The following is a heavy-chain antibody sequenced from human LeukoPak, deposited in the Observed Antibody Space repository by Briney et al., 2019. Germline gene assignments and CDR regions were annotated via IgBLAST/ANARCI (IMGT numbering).Heavy chain of an antibody. CDR2: INHSGST. Sequence: SETLSLTCAVYGGSFSGYYWSWIRQPPGKGLEWIGEINHSGSTNYNPSLKSRVTISVDTSKNQFSLKLSSVTAADTAVYYCARDTIAGSGSIAFDIWGQGTMVTVSS. D-gene: IGHD3-10*01. CDR1: GGSFSGYY. J-gene: IGHJ3*02. V-gene: IGHV4-34*01. CDR3: ARDTIAGSGSIAFDI.